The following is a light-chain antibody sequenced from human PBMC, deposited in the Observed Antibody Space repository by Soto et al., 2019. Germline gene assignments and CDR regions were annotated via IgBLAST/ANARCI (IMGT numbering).Light chain of an antibody. CDR3: SSYTSSTVV. J-gene: IGLJ2*01. CDR2: EVS. V-gene: IGLV2-14*01. Sequence: QSALTQPASVSGSPGQSITISCTGTSSEVGGYNYVSWYQQHPGKAPKLMIYEVSNRPSGVSNRFSGSKSGNTASLTISGLQAEDEDDYDCSSYTSSTVVFGGGTKLTVL. CDR1: SSEVGGYNY.